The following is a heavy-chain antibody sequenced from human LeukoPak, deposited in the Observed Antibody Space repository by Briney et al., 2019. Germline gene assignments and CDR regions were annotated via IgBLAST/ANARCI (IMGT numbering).Heavy chain of an antibody. CDR1: GGSFSGYY. J-gene: IGHJ6*03. CDR2: INHSGST. CDR3: ARKTWIRDYYYMDV. V-gene: IGHV4-34*01. D-gene: IGHD5-12*01. Sequence: SETLSLTCAVYGGSFSGYYWSWIRQPPGKGLEWIGEINHSGSTNYNPSLKSRVTISVDTSKNQYSLKLSSVTVADTAVYYCARKTWIRDYYYMDVWGKGTTVTVSS.